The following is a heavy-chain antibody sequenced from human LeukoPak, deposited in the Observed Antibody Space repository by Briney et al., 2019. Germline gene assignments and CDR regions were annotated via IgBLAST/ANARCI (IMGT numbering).Heavy chain of an antibody. Sequence: PSETLSLTCTVSGGSISSHYWSWIRQPPGKGLEWIGYIYYSGSTYYNPSLKSRVTISVDTSNNQFSLKLSSVTDADTAVYYCARADSSGYSYFDYWGQGTLVTVSS. D-gene: IGHD3-22*01. CDR2: IYYSGST. V-gene: IGHV4-59*11. CDR1: GGSISSHY. J-gene: IGHJ4*02. CDR3: ARADSSGYSYFDY.